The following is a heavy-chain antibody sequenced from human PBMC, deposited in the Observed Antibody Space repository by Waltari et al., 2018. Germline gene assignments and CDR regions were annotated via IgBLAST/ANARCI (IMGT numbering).Heavy chain of an antibody. Sequence: QLQLQESGPGLVKPSETLSLTCTVSGGSISSSSYYWGWIRQPPGKGLEWIGSIYYSGSTYYNPSLKSRVTISVDTSKNQFSLKLSSVTAADTAVYYCARTTPSGSYSLPDYWGQGTLVTVSS. CDR3: ARTTPSGSYSLPDY. CDR2: IYYSGST. V-gene: IGHV4-39*07. J-gene: IGHJ4*02. CDR1: GGSISSSSYY. D-gene: IGHD1-26*01.